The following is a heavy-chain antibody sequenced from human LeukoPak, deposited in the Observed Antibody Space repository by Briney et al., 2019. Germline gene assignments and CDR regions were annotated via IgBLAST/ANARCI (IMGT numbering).Heavy chain of an antibody. Sequence: SETLSLTCTVSGVSISSSNSYWGWIRQPPGKGLEWIGEIYHSGSTNYNPSLKSRVTISVDKSKNQFSLKLSSVTAADTAVYYCASLYGSGTYYYMDVWGKGTTVTVSS. CDR3: ASLYGSGTYYYMDV. CDR2: IYHSGST. D-gene: IGHD3-10*01. CDR1: GVSISSSNSY. J-gene: IGHJ6*03. V-gene: IGHV4-39*07.